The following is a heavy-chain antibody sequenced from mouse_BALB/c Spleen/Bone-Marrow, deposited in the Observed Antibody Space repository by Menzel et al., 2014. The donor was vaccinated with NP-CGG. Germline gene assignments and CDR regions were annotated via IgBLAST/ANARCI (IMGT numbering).Heavy chain of an antibody. CDR1: GFTFSSYG. Sequence: LVESGGGLVKPGGSLKLSCAASGFTFSSYGMSWVRQTPEKRLEWVATISGGGSYTYYPDSVKGRFTISRDNAKNNLYLQMSSLRSEDTALYYCARQNGNYGYYYAMDYWGQGTSVTVSS. CDR3: ARQNGNYGYYYAMDY. J-gene: IGHJ4*01. V-gene: IGHV5-9-2*01. CDR2: ISGGGSYT. D-gene: IGHD2-1*01.